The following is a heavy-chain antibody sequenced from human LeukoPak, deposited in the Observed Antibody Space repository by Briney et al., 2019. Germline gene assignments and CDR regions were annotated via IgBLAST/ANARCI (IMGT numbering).Heavy chain of an antibody. D-gene: IGHD1-26*01. CDR1: GFTFSSYS. CDR2: ISSSSSYI. V-gene: IGHV3-21*01. J-gene: IGHJ4*02. CDR3: ASGAEMGAVQNY. Sequence: GGSLRLSCAASGFTFSSYSMNWVRQAPGKGLEWVLSISSSSSYIYYADSVKGRFTISRDNAKNSLYLQMNSLRAEDTAVYYCASGAEMGAVQNYWGQGTLVTVSS.